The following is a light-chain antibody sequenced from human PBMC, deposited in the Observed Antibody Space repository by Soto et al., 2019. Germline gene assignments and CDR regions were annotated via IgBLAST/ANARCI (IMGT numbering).Light chain of an antibody. J-gene: IGKJ1*01. CDR1: QTVNDW. V-gene: IGKV1-5*03. CDR2: KAS. Sequence: DIQMTQSPSTLSASVGDRVTITCRAGQTVNDWLAWYQLKPGKVPKLLIYKASILESGVPSRFSGRGSGTEFTLTISSLQPDDYATYYCQTYNSYVWTFGQGTKVEIK. CDR3: QTYNSYVWT.